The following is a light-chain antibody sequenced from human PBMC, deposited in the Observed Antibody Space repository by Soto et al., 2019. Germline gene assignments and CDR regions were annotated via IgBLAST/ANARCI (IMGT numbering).Light chain of an antibody. CDR1: QSVSTN. Sequence: EIVLTQSPVTLSVSPGERATLSCRASQSVSTNLAWYQQKLGQAPRGLIYGSSSRATGVPTRFSGSGSGTEFTLTLSSLQSEDSGIYYCLQDNNWPLSTFGQGARLEI. J-gene: IGKJ5*01. V-gene: IGKV3-15*01. CDR2: GSS. CDR3: LQDNNWPLST.